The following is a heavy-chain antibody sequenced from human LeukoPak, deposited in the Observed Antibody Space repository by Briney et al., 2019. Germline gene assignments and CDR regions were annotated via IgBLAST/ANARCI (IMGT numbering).Heavy chain of an antibody. Sequence: SETLSLTCTVSGGSISSYYWSWIRQPPGKGLEWIGYIYYSGSTNYNPSLKSRVTISVDTSKNQFSLKLSSVTAADTAVYYCARHGKYSGYGLRFDYWGQGTLVTVSS. CDR2: IYYSGST. CDR3: ARHGKYSGYGLRFDY. J-gene: IGHJ4*02. V-gene: IGHV4-59*08. CDR1: GGSISSYY. D-gene: IGHD5-12*01.